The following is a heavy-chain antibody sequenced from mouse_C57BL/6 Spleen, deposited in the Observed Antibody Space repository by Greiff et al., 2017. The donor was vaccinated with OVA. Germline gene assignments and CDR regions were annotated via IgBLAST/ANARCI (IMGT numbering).Heavy chain of an antibody. D-gene: IGHD2-1*01. CDR3: ARGIYYGNHFDY. CDR1: GYTFTSYW. V-gene: IGHV1-52*01. Sequence: QVQLQQPGAELVRPGSSVKLSCKASGYTFTSYWMHWVKQRPIQGLEWIGNIEPSDRETKENQKVKDKATLTVDKSSSTAYMQLSSLTSEDSAVYYCARGIYYGNHFDYWGQGTTLTVSS. J-gene: IGHJ2*01. CDR2: IEPSDRET.